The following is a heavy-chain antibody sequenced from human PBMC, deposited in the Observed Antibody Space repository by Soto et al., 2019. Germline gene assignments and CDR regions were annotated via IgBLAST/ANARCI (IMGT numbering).Heavy chain of an antibody. Sequence: QITLKESGPTLVKPTQTLTLTCTFSGFSLSTGGVGVGWIRQPPGKALEWLALIYWDNDKRYSPSLRSRLTVTKDTSTNQMVLTMTNMDPVDTATYYCVHSRCGGDCLRSYSSHYYYGMDVWGQGTTVTVFS. CDR3: VHSRCGGDCLRSYSSHYYYGMDV. CDR1: GFSLSTGGVG. V-gene: IGHV2-5*02. D-gene: IGHD2-21*02. CDR2: IYWDNDK. J-gene: IGHJ6*02.